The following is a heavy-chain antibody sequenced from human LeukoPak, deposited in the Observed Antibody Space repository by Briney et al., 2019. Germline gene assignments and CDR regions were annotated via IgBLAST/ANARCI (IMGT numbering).Heavy chain of an antibody. V-gene: IGHV3-53*01. Sequence: GGSLRLSCAASGFTVSSNYMGWVRQAPGKGLEWVSVIYDDGGTYYADSVKGRFSISRDKSRNTLYLQMNSMRAEDTAVYYCTHGWASYGSGSSDYFDYWGQGTLITVSS. CDR2: IYDDGGT. D-gene: IGHD3-10*01. CDR3: THGWASYGSGSSDYFDY. CDR1: GFTVSSNY. J-gene: IGHJ4*02.